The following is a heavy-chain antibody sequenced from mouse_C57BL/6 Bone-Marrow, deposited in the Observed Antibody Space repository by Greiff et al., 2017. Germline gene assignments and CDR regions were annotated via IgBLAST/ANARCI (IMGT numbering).Heavy chain of an antibody. CDR3: ARAIPNWYFDV. J-gene: IGHJ1*03. CDR1: GYTFTNYW. V-gene: IGHV1-63*01. CDR2: IYPGGGYT. Sequence: LQESGAELVRPGTSVKMSCKASGYTFTNYWIGWAKQRPGHGLEWIGDIYPGGGYTNYNEKFKGKATLTADKSSRTAYMQFSSLTSEDSAIYYCARAIPNWYFDVWGTGTTVTVSS.